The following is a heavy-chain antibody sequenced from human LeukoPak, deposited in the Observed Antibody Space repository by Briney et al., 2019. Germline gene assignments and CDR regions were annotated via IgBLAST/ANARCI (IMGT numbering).Heavy chain of an antibody. CDR3: ARDYGGTFEY. Sequence: PGGSLRLSCAASGFTFSSYAMSWVRQAPGKGLEWVANIRGDGNEIYYVESVKGRFTISRDNAKNSLYLQMNSLRADDTAVYYCARDYGGTFEYWGQGTLVTVSS. V-gene: IGHV3-7*03. J-gene: IGHJ4*02. CDR1: GFTFSSYA. CDR2: IRGDGNEI. D-gene: IGHD4-23*01.